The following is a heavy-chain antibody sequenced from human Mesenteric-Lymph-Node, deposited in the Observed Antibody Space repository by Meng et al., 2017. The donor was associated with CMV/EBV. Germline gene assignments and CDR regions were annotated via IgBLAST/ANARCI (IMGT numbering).Heavy chain of an antibody. D-gene: IGHD3-10*01. CDR1: FALSTPAVG. CDR3: AHSLGASGTYEYLHH. CDR2: LYWDGDK. Sequence: FALSTPAVGVGWIRQPPGKALEWLAVLYWDGDKRYSPSLKSRLTITKDTSKNHVVLTMTNMDPVDTATYYCAHSLGASGTYEYLHHWGQGTLVTVSS. V-gene: IGHV2-5*02. J-gene: IGHJ1*01.